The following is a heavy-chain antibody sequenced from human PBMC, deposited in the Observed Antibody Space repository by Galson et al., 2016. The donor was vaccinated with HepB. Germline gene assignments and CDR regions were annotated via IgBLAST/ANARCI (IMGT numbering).Heavy chain of an antibody. CDR1: GFTLSSFS. Sequence: SLRLSCAASGFTLSSFSMNWVRQAPGKGLEWVSSITSRSSHIFYADSVKGRFTVSRDNVKNSLSLQMTSLRADDTAVYFCAKSARTGGIDYWGQGTLVTFSS. CDR3: AKSARTGGIDY. V-gene: IGHV3-21*01. J-gene: IGHJ4*02. CDR2: ITSRSSHI. D-gene: IGHD2-8*02.